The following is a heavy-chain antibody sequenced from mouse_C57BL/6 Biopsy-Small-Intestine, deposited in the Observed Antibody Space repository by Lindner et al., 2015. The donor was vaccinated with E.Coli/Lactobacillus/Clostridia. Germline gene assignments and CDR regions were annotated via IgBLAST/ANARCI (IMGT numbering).Heavy chain of an antibody. V-gene: IGHV1-62-2*01. D-gene: IGHD4-1*01. CDR2: FYPGSGSI. CDR3: ARHEEDWGRFAY. J-gene: IGHJ3*01. CDR1: GYTFTEYT. Sequence: VQLQESGTELVKPGASVKLSCKASGYTFTEYTIHWVKQRSGQGLEWIGWFYPGSGSIKYNEKFKDKATLTADKSSSTVYLELSRLTSEDPAVYFCARHEEDWGRFAYWGQGTLVTVSA.